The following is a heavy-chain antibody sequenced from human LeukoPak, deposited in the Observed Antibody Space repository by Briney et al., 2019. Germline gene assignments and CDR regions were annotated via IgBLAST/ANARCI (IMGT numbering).Heavy chain of an antibody. D-gene: IGHD6-13*01. V-gene: IGHV3-21*01. CDR3: ARGGFIAAGDAFDI. CDR2: ISSSSSYI. J-gene: IGHJ3*02. Sequence: PGGSLRLSCAASGFTFSSYSMNWVRQAPGKGLEWVSSISSSSSYIYYADSVKGRFTISRDNAKNSLYLQMDSLRAEDTAVYYCARGGFIAAGDAFDIWGQGTMVTVSS. CDR1: GFTFSSYS.